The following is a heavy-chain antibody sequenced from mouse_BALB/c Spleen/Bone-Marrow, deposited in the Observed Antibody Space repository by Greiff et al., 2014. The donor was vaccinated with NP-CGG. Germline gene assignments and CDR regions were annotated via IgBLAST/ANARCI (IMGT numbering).Heavy chain of an antibody. Sequence: VQLQQSGAELAKPGASVKMSCKASGYTFTSYWMHWVKQGPGQGLEWIGYINPSTGYTEYNQRFKDKATLTAVKSSTTAYMQLRSLTSEDSAVYYCARDDYDAIAYWGQGTLVTVSA. D-gene: IGHD2-4*01. CDR2: INPSTGYT. V-gene: IGHV1-7*01. CDR3: ARDDYDAIAY. CDR1: GYTFTSYW. J-gene: IGHJ3*01.